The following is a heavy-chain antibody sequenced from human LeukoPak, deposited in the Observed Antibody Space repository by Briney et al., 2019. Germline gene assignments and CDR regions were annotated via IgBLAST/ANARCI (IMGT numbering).Heavy chain of an antibody. CDR3: VRTYFDWYFDL. V-gene: IGHV3-7*01. CDR2: TNQDGSEK. Sequence: GGSLRLSCAVSGFSFSSFWMNWVRQAPGEGLEWVANTNQDGSEKYYVDSVKGRFTISRDNAKNSLYLQMNSLRAEDTAVDYCVRTYFDWYFDLWGPGTLVSVSS. D-gene: IGHD2/OR15-2a*01. CDR1: GFSFSSFW. J-gene: IGHJ2*01.